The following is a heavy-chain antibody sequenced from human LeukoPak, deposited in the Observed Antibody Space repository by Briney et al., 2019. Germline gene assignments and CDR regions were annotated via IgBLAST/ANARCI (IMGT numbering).Heavy chain of an antibody. CDR2: ISGSGGST. J-gene: IGHJ5*02. CDR1: GFTFDEYA. V-gene: IGHV3-23*01. CDR3: AKDAHSSSPDNWFDP. D-gene: IGHD6-13*01. Sequence: PGRSLRLSCATSGFTFDEYAMSWVRQAPGKGLEWVSAISGSGGSTYYADSVKGRFTISRDNSKNTLYLQMNSLRAEDTAVYYCAKDAHSSSPDNWFDPWGQGTLVTVSS.